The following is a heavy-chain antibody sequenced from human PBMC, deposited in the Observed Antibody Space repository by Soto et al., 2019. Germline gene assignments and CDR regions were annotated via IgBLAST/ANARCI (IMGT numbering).Heavy chain of an antibody. V-gene: IGHV1-69*12. CDR3: ARDLLWFGYTYGDV. CDR2: IIPIDATV. Sequence: QVQLVQSGAEVKKPGSSVKVSCKASGGTFSNYALISWVRQAPGQGLEWMGGIIPIDATVNYAQKFQGRSTITADESTTTAYMDLASLISEDTAVYYCARDLLWFGYTYGDVWGQGTTVTVSS. D-gene: IGHD3-10*01. J-gene: IGHJ6*01. CDR1: GGTFSNYA.